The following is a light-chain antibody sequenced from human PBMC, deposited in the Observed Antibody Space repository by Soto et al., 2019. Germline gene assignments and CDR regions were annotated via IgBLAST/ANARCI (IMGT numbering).Light chain of an antibody. Sequence: QSVLTQPPSVSGAPGQRVTISCTGSSSNIGAGYDVHWYQQLPGTAPKLLIYGNSNRPSGVPDRFSGSKSGTSASLAITGLQAEDDADYYCQSYDSSLSLVVFGGGTKLTVL. CDR1: SSNIGAGYD. J-gene: IGLJ2*01. V-gene: IGLV1-40*01. CDR3: QSYDSSLSLVV. CDR2: GNS.